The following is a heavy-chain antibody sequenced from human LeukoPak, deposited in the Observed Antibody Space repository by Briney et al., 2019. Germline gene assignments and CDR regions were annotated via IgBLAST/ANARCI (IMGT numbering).Heavy chain of an antibody. CDR3: ARGELELLAGDY. CDR1: GFTVSSNY. J-gene: IGHJ4*02. Sequence: GGSLRLSCAASGFTVSSNYMSWVRQAPGKGLEWVSVIYSGGSTYYADSVKGRFTISRDNSRNTLYLQMNSLKAEDTAVYYCARGELELLAGDYWGQGTLVTVSS. CDR2: IYSGGST. D-gene: IGHD1-7*01. V-gene: IGHV3-53*01.